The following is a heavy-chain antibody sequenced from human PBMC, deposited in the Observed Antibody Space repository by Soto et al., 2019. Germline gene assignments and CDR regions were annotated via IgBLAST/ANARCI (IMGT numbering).Heavy chain of an antibody. CDR1: GFTFSSYA. CDR2: ISGSGGST. CDR3: AKESMYRGCYHGDY. D-gene: IGHD2-2*01. V-gene: IGHV3-23*01. J-gene: IGHJ4*02. Sequence: EVQLLESGGGLVQPGGSLRLSCAASGFTFSSYAMSWVRQAPGKGLEWVSAISGSGGSTYYAGSVKGRFTITRDNSKNTVCLQMNSLRAEDTAVYYCAKESMYRGCYHGDYWGQGTLVTVSS.